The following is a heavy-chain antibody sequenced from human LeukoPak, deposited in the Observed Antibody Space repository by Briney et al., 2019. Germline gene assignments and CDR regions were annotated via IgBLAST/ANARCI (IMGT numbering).Heavy chain of an antibody. CDR3: ARTSGQWLDYNWSDP. CDR2: VYHSGNT. CDR1: GGSISSSHW. Sequence: PSETLSLTCAVSGGSISSSHWWSWVRQPPGKGLEWIGEVYHSGNTNYNPSLKSRVTISVDTSKNQFSLKLNSVTAADTAVYYCARTSGQWLDYNWSDPWGQGTLVTVSS. V-gene: IGHV4-4*02. D-gene: IGHD6-19*01. J-gene: IGHJ5*02.